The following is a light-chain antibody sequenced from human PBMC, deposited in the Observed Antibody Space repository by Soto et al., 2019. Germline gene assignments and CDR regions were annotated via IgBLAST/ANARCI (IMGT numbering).Light chain of an antibody. CDR3: AAWDDSLNAYV. Sequence: QSVLTQAPSVSEAPRQRATISCSGSSSNIGNNGVNWYQQLPGKAPKLLIYYDDLKPSGVSDRFSGSKSGTSASLAISGLQSEDEADYYCAAWDDSLNAYVFGIGTKLTVL. V-gene: IGLV1-36*01. J-gene: IGLJ1*01. CDR2: YDD. CDR1: SSNIGNNG.